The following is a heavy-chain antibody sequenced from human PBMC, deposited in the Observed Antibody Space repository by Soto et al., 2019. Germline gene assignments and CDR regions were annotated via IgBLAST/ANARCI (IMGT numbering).Heavy chain of an antibody. CDR3: AREGGDDYCSSTRCPGDLFFDY. J-gene: IGHJ4*02. CDR2: INPNSGGT. Sequence: ASVKVSCKASGYTFTGYYMHWVRQAPGQGLEWMGWINPNSGGTNYAQKFQGWVTMTRDTSISTAYMELSRLRSDDTAVYYCAREGGDDYCSSTRCPGDLFFDYWGRGTLVTVSS. D-gene: IGHD2-2*01. CDR1: GYTFTGYY. V-gene: IGHV1-2*04.